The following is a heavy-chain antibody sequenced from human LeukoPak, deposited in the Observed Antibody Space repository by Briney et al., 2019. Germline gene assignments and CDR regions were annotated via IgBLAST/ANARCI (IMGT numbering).Heavy chain of an antibody. CDR3: ARDQGWLQFDY. V-gene: IGHV3-7*01. CDR2: IKEDGSQT. Sequence: GGSLRLSCTASGFTSSRSWMDWVRQAPGKGLEWVANIKEDGSQTYYMDSVRGRFTISRDNAKNSLYLQMNSLRDEDTAVYYCARDQGWLQFDYWGQGALATVSA. CDR1: GFTSSRSW. J-gene: IGHJ4*02. D-gene: IGHD5-24*01.